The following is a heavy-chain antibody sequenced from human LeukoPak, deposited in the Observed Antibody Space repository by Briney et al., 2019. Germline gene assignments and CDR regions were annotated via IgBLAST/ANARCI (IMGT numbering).Heavy chain of an antibody. D-gene: IGHD1-26*01. Sequence: SETLSLTCTVSGGSISSYYWSWIRQPPGKGLEWIGYIYYSGSTNYNPSLKSRVTISVDTSKNQFSLKRSSVTAADTAVYYCARLGSGSYHYYYMDVWGKGTTVTVSS. CDR2: IYYSGST. CDR1: GGSISSYY. CDR3: ARLGSGSYHYYYMDV. V-gene: IGHV4-59*01. J-gene: IGHJ6*03.